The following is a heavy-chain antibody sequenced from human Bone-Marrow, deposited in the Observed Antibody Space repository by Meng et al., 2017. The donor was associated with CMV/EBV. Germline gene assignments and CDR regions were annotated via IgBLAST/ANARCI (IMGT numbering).Heavy chain of an antibody. V-gene: IGHV4-59*12. J-gene: IGHJ4*02. CDR2: IYYSGST. CDR3: ARGTKAY. D-gene: IGHD2-8*01. CDR1: GGSISSYY. Sequence: SETLSLTCTVSGGSISSYYWSWIRQPPGKGLEWIGYIYYSGSTNYNPSLKSRVTISRDNAKNSLYLQMNSLRAEDTAVYYCARGTKAYWGQGTLVTVSS.